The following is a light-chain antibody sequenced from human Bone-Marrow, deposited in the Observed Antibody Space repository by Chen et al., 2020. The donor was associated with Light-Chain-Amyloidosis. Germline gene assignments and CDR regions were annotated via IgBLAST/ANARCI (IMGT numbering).Light chain of an antibody. J-gene: IGLJ2*01. V-gene: IGLV1-44*01. CDR1: SSNIGRNT. CDR2: SND. Sequence: QSVLTQPPSASATPGQRVTISCSGASSNIGRNTVNWYQQLPGAAPKLVIYSNDQRPIGGSARFSGSKSGTSASLAITGLRSEDEADYYCTAWDDSLNVRVFGGGTKLTVL. CDR3: TAWDDSLNVRV.